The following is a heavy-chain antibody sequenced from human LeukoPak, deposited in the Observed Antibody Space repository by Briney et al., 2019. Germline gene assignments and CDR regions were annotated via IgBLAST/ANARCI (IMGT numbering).Heavy chain of an antibody. CDR1: GGTFSSYA. Sequence: ASVKVSCKASGGTFSSYAISWVRQAPGQGLEWMGGIIPIFGTANYAQKFQGRVTITADESTSTAYMELSSLRSEDTAVYYCARASLQYSSSWYLFDPWGQGTLVTVSS. D-gene: IGHD6-13*01. CDR3: ARASLQYSSSWYLFDP. CDR2: IIPIFGTA. J-gene: IGHJ5*02. V-gene: IGHV1-69*13.